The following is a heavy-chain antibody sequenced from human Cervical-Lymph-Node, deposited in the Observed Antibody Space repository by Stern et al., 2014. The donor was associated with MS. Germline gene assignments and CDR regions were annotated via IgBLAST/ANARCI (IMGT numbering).Heavy chain of an antibody. CDR1: GYIFTGYY. CDR2: INPNTGGT. D-gene: IGHD3-3*01. J-gene: IGHJ6*01. V-gene: IGHV1-2*02. Sequence: VQLVQSGAEVKKPGASVKVSCKTSGYIFTGYYIHWVRQAPGQGLEWMAWINPNTGGTKYAQKFQGRVTMSRDTSISTAYVELSSLTSDDTAVYYCARDQRGITIFGVVTDYYYLGMDV. CDR3: ARDQRGITIFGVVTDYYYLGMDV.